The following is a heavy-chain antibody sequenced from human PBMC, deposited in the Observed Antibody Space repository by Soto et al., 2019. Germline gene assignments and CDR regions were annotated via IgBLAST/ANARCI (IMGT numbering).Heavy chain of an antibody. CDR2: INSDGSAT. D-gene: IGHD1-26*01. V-gene: IGHV3-74*01. CDR3: ASPSLRTYYENYYYRFIVV. J-gene: IGHJ6*03. Sequence: EVHLVESGGALVQPGGSLRLCCAASGFTFSNYWMYWVRQGPGKGLMWVSRINSDGSATSYADSVKGRFTISRDNAKNTLFLQMTSLRAEDTAVYYCASPSLRTYYENYYYRFIVVWGKGSTVTLS. CDR1: GFTFSNYW.